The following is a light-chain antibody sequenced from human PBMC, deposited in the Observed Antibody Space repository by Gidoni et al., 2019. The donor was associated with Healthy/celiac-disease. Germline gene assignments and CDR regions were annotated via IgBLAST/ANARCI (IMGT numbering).Light chain of an antibody. V-gene: IGLV1-40*01. CDR2: GNS. CDR1: SSNIGAGYD. Sequence: QSVLTQPPSVSGAPGQRVTISCTGSSSNIGAGYDVHWYQKLPGTAPKLLIYGNSNRPSGVPDRFSGSNSGPSASLAIPGLQAEDYADYSCQSYDSSLSGPVVFGGGTKLTVL. CDR3: QSYDSSLSGPVV. J-gene: IGLJ2*01.